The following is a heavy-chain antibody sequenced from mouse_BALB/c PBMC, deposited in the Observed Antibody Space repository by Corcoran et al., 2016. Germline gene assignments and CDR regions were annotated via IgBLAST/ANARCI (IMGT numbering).Heavy chain of an antibody. CDR1: VYSFTGKN. J-gene: IGHJ2*01. CDR2: IDPYNGGT. V-gene: IGHV1S135*01. CDR3: ARGGYGSSLDY. D-gene: IGHD1-1*01. Sequence: EVKLQKSGNELGEPEPSVKISCKASVYSFTGKNTYWVKQRHRKSLEWIGYIDPYNGGTSYNQKSKGKATLTVDKSSSTAYMHLNSLTSEDSAIYYCARGGYGSSLDYWGQGTTRTVSS.